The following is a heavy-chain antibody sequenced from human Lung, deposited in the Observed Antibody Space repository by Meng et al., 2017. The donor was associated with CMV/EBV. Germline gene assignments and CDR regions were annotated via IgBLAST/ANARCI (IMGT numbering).Heavy chain of an antibody. CDR3: ARVVVHYYARGDNADYSDY. CDR2: ISAYSGNT. V-gene: IGHV1-18*04. CDR1: FNKYG. Sequence: FNKYGRIWVRQAPGKGLEWVGGISAYSGNTNYAQKIQDRVTMTTHTSSNTAYMELRSLRSDDTAIYYCARVVVHYYARGDNADYSDYWGQGTLVTVSS. J-gene: IGHJ4*02. D-gene: IGHD3-10*02.